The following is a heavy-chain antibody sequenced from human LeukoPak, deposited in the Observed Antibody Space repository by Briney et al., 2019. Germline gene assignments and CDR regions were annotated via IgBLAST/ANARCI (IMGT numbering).Heavy chain of an antibody. D-gene: IGHD3-10*01. Sequence: SETLSLTCTVSGDSISRSGDYWGWIRQPPGKGLEWIGSFYYSGSTYYNPSLKSRVTMSADTSNNQSFLKLRSVTAADTAIYYCARALINRVRGVIDAFDIWGQGTMVTVSS. CDR3: ARALINRVRGVIDAFDI. V-gene: IGHV4-39*01. CDR2: FYYSGST. J-gene: IGHJ3*02. CDR1: GDSISRSGDY.